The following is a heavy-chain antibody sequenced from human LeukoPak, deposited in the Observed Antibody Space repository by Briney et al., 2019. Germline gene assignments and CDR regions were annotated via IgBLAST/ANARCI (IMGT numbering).Heavy chain of an antibody. CDR1: GFTVSSNY. D-gene: IGHD6-13*01. CDR2: IYIGGST. J-gene: IGHJ6*02. CDR3: ARDKSANYYYYAMDV. Sequence: PGGSLRLSCAASGFTVSSNYMSWVRQAPGKGLEWVSVIYIGGSTYYADSVKGRFTISRDISKNTLYLQMNSPRAEDTAVYYCARDKSANYYYYAMDVWGQGTTVTVSS. V-gene: IGHV3-66*01.